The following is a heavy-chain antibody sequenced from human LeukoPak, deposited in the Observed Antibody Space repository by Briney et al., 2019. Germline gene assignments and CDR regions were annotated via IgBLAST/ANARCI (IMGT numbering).Heavy chain of an antibody. CDR2: IIPIFGTA. Sequence: ASVKVSCKAYGGTFSSYAISWVRQAPGQGLEWMGGIIPIFGTANYAQKFQGRVTITADKSTSTAYMELSSLRSEDTAVYYCAMGDYVWGSYRRHFDYWGQGTLVTVSS. CDR3: AMGDYVWGSYRRHFDY. D-gene: IGHD3-16*02. J-gene: IGHJ4*02. CDR1: GGTFSSYA. V-gene: IGHV1-69*06.